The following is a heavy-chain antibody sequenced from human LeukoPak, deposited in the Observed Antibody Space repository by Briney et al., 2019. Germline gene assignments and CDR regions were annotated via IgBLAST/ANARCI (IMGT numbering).Heavy chain of an antibody. V-gene: IGHV4-59*01. CDR2: IYYTGST. CDR1: GDSISSYY. Sequence: SETLSLTCNVSGDSISSYYWNWIRQPPGKGLEWIGYIYYTGSTDYNPSLKSRVIILVDTSKNQFSLKLSSVTAADTAVYYCATFGSSMATFDYWGQGTLVTVSS. J-gene: IGHJ4*02. CDR3: ATFGSSMATFDY. D-gene: IGHD5-24*01.